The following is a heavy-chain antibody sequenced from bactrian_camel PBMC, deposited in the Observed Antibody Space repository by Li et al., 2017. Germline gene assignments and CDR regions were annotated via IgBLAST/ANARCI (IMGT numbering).Heavy chain of an antibody. CDR3: AADEGHYSWTCDTRADFAY. CDR1: ACTLAPNA. Sequence: HVQLVESGGGAKQAGGSLRLSCTCSACTLAPNAMAWFRQGPGQEREGVATFYTGDGHTDYAASLKGRFTISLDNAKNTLYLQMNSLKPEDTAKYYCAADEGHYSWTCDTRADFAYWGQGTQVTFS. CDR2: FYTGDGHT. J-gene: IGHJ6*01. V-gene: IGHV3S63*01. D-gene: IGHD3*01.